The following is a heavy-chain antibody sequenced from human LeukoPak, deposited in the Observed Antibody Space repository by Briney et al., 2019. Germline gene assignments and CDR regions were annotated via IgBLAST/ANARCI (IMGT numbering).Heavy chain of an antibody. CDR1: GFTFSSYS. V-gene: IGHV3-21*01. Sequence: PGGSLRLSCAASGFTFSSYSMNWVRQAPGKGLEWVSSISSSSSYIYYADSVKGRFTISRDNAKNSLYLQMNSLRAEDTAVYYCARDGVEKYYYMDVWGKGTTVTVSS. CDR2: ISSSSSYI. CDR3: ARDGVEKYYYMDV. D-gene: IGHD5-24*01. J-gene: IGHJ6*03.